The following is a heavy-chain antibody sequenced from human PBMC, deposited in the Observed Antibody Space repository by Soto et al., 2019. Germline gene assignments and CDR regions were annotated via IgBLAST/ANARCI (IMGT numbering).Heavy chain of an antibody. Sequence: QVQLVESGGGVVQPGRSLRLSCAASGFTFSSYGMHWVRQAPGKGLEWVAVISYDGSNKYYADSVKGRFTISRDNSKNTLYLQMNSLRAEDTAVYYCAKAAMADYYYYGMDVWGQGTTVTVSS. CDR3: AKAAMADYYYYGMDV. D-gene: IGHD5-18*01. J-gene: IGHJ6*02. CDR2: ISYDGSNK. CDR1: GFTFSSYG. V-gene: IGHV3-30*18.